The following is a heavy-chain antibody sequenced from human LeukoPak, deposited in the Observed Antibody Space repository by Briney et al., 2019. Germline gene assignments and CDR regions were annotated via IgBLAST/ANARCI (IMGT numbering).Heavy chain of an antibody. CDR1: GYTFTGYY. D-gene: IGHD6-25*01. V-gene: IGHV1-2*02. J-gene: IGHJ5*02. Sequence: ASVKVSCKASGYTFTGYYMHWVRQAPGQGLEWMGWINPNSGGTNYAQKFQGRVTMTRDTSISTAYMELSRLRSDDPAVYYCARKKRANLNWFDPWGQGTLVTVSS. CDR3: ARKKRANLNWFDP. CDR2: INPNSGGT.